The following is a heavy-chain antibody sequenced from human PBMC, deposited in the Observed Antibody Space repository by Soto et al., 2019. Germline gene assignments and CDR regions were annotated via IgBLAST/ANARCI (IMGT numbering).Heavy chain of an antibody. Sequence: GESLKISCAASGFTFSSYSMNWVRQAPGKGLEWVSSISSSSSYIYYADSVKGRFTISRDNAKNSLYLQMNSLRAEDTAVYYCARDRHTHIVVVTAILPLDYWGQGTLVTVSS. J-gene: IGHJ4*02. D-gene: IGHD2-21*02. CDR2: ISSSSSYI. V-gene: IGHV3-21*01. CDR3: ARDRHTHIVVVTAILPLDY. CDR1: GFTFSSYS.